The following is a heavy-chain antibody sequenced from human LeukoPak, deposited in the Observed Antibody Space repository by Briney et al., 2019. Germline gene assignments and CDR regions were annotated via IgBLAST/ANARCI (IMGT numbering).Heavy chain of an antibody. CDR3: ARGASVTMGYYYMDV. D-gene: IGHD4-11*01. J-gene: IGHJ6*03. Sequence: ASVKVSCKASGYTFTSYCMHWVRQAPGQGLEWMGIINPSGGSTSYAQKFQGRVTITRDMSTSTVYMELSSLRSEDTAVYYCARGASVTMGYYYMDVWGKGTTVTVSS. CDR1: GYTFTSYC. V-gene: IGHV1-46*01. CDR2: INPSGGST.